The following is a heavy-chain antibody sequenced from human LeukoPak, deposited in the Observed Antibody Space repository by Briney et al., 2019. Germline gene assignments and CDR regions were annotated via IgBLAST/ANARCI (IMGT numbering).Heavy chain of an antibody. D-gene: IGHD3-22*01. CDR2: IKEDGSEK. CDR1: GFTFSTYW. Sequence: GGSLRLSCAASGFTFSTYWMSWVRQAPGKGLEWVANIKEDGSEKYYGDSVKGRFTISRDNAKNSLYLQMNSLRVEGTAVYYCARDSSGYQWGQGTLVTVSS. J-gene: IGHJ4*02. V-gene: IGHV3-7*01. CDR3: ARDSSGYQ.